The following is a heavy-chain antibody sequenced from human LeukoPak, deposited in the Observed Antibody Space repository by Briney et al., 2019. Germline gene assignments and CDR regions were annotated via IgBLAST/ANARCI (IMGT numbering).Heavy chain of an antibody. Sequence: ASVKVSCKASGYTFTSYGISWVRQAPGQGLEWMGWISAYNGNTNYAQKLQGRVTMTTDTSTSTAYMELRSLRSDDTAVYYCARDDRAHWEQLYPTNFDYWGQGTLVTVSS. D-gene: IGHD1-26*01. J-gene: IGHJ4*02. V-gene: IGHV1-18*01. CDR2: ISAYNGNT. CDR1: GYTFTSYG. CDR3: ARDDRAHWEQLYPTNFDY.